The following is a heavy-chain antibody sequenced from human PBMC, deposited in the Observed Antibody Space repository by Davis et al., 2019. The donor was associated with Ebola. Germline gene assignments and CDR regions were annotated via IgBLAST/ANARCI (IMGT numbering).Heavy chain of an antibody. CDR3: ARHVRDSDLRLLDY. Sequence: KVSCKGSGYSFTNYWIGWVRQMPGKGLEWMGFIYPGDSDTRYRPSFQGQATISADKSISTAYLHWSSLKASDTAIYYCARHVRDSDLRLLDYWGQGTLVTVSS. CDR1: GYSFTNYW. CDR2: IYPGDSDT. D-gene: IGHD3-3*01. J-gene: IGHJ4*02. V-gene: IGHV5-51*01.